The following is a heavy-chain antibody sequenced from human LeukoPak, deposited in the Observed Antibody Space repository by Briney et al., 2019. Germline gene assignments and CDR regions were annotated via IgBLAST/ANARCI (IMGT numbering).Heavy chain of an antibody. CDR3: ARDKKGELLIYPDY. J-gene: IGHJ4*02. Sequence: ASVKVSCKASGYTFTSYGISWVRQAPGQGLEWMGWISAYNGNTNYAQKLQGRVTMTTDTSTSTAYMELRSLRSGDTAVYYCARDKKGELLIYPDYWGQGTLVTVSS. CDR2: ISAYNGNT. D-gene: IGHD1-26*01. CDR1: GYTFTSYG. V-gene: IGHV1-18*01.